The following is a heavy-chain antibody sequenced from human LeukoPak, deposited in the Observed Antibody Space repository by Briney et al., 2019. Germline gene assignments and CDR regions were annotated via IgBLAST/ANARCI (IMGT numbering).Heavy chain of an antibody. CDR3: ARTRVLLWFGERRYYFDY. D-gene: IGHD3-10*01. CDR1: GGSISSYY. Sequence: PSETPSLTCTVSGGSISSYYWSWIRQPAGKGLEWIGRIYTSGSTNYNPSLKSRVTMSVDTSKNQFSLKLSSVTAADTAVYYCARTRVLLWFGERRYYFDYWGQGTLVTVSS. J-gene: IGHJ4*02. V-gene: IGHV4-4*07. CDR2: IYTSGST.